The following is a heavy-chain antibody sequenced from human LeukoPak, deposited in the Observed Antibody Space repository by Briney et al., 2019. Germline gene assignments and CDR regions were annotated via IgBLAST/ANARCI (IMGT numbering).Heavy chain of an antibody. CDR1: GFVFNSFS. J-gene: IGHJ4*02. CDR3: VRDSSWSFDY. Sequence: PWGTLRLSCAASGFVFNSFSMNWVRQAPGKGLEWISYIGGSHTNYDICYADSVKGRFTISRDNAKNSLYLQMDSLRAEDTAVYYCVRDSSWSFDYWGQGILVTVPS. D-gene: IGHD3-10*01. CDR2: IGGSHTNYDI. V-gene: IGHV3-48*01.